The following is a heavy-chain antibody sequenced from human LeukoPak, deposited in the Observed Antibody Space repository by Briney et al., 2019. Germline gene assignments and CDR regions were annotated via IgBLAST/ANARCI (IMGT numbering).Heavy chain of an antibody. CDR3: ARDLRRDCSTTACYAFDY. J-gene: IGHJ4*02. CDR1: GSIFSSYA. V-gene: IGHV3-23*01. CDR2: ISGSGGLT. D-gene: IGHD2-2*01. Sequence: GGSLRLSCAVSGSIFSSYAMSWVRQAPGKGLEWVSVISGSGGLTYYADSVKGRFTISRDNSKNTLYLQMNSLRADDTAVYYCARDLRRDCSTTACYAFDYWGQGTLVTVSS.